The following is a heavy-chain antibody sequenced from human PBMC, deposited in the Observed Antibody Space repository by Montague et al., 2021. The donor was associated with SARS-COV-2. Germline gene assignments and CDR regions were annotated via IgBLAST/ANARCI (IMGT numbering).Heavy chain of an antibody. CDR2: IYYSGST. CDR1: GGSISSGCYY. CDR3: ARGEGVMVYVYGMDV. J-gene: IGHJ6*02. V-gene: IGHV4-31*03. Sequence: TLSLTCTVSGGSISSGCYYWSWIRQHPGKGLEWIVYIYYSGSTNSNPSLKSRLTISVDTSKNQFSLKLSSVAAAATAVYYCARGEGVMVYVYGMDVWGQGTTVTVSS. D-gene: IGHD2-8*01.